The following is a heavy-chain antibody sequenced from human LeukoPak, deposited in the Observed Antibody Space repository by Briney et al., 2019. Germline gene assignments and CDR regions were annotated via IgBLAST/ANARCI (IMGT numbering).Heavy chain of an antibody. Sequence: SETLSLTCTVSGGSISSSSYYWGWIRQPPGKGLEWIGSIYYSGNTYYNPSLKSRVTISVDTSKNQFSLKLSSVTAADTAVYYCARHSQVRGVITLFDYWGQGTLVTVSS. CDR1: GGSISSSSYY. CDR3: ARHSQVRGVITLFDY. J-gene: IGHJ4*02. CDR2: IYYSGNT. D-gene: IGHD3-10*01. V-gene: IGHV4-39*01.